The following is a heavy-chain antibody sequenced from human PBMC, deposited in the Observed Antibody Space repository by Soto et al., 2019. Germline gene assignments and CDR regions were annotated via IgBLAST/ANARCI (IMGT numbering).Heavy chain of an antibody. D-gene: IGHD3-10*01. J-gene: IGHJ6*02. CDR1: GYTFISYW. CDR3: ARDPDSRFAWFGESNWIYYGMDV. Sequence: GASVKVSCKASGYTFISYWIHWVRQAPGQGLEWMGSIQCSGGSAIYPQKFQGRVTLTRDTPTSSVYMELSSLRSEDTAVYYCARDPDSRFAWFGESNWIYYGMDVWGQGTTVTVSS. CDR2: IQCSGGSA. V-gene: IGHV1-46*01.